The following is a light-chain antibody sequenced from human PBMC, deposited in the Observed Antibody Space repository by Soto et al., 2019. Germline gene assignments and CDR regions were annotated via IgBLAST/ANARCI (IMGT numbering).Light chain of an antibody. CDR2: LNSDGSH. J-gene: IGLJ3*02. CDR1: SGHSSYA. V-gene: IGLV4-69*01. Sequence: QPVLTQSPSASASLGASVKLTCTLSSGHSSYAIAWHQQQPEKGPRYLMKLNSDGSHSKGDGIPDRFSGSSSGAERYLTISGLQSEDEADYYCQTWGTGDWVFGGGTKLTVL. CDR3: QTWGTGDWV.